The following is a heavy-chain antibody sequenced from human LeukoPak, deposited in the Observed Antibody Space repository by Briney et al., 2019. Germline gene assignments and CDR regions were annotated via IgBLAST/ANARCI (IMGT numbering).Heavy chain of an antibody. J-gene: IGHJ5*02. CDR3: ARYYYDSSNHLNWFDP. V-gene: IGHV3-48*04. D-gene: IGHD3-22*01. CDR2: ISSSSSSI. Sequence: GGSLRLSCAASGFTFSTYSMNWVRQAPGKGLEWVSYISSSSSSIYYADSVKGRFTISRDNAKNSLYLQMNSLRAEDTAVYYCARYYYDSSNHLNWFDPWGQGTLVIVSS. CDR1: GFTFSTYS.